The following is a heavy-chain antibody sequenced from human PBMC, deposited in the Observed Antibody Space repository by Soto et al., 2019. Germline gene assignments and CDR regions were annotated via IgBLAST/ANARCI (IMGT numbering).Heavy chain of an antibody. CDR1: GGSISSYY. Sequence: PSETLSLTCTVSGGSISSYYWSWIRQPPGKGLEWIGYIYYSGSTNYNPSLKSRVTISVDTSKNQFSLKLSSVTAADTAVYYCARRGTTGGAFQQLLSKRGHWFDPWGQGTLVTVSS. CDR2: IYYSGST. D-gene: IGHD2-2*01. CDR3: ARRGTTGGAFQQLLSKRGHWFDP. J-gene: IGHJ5*02. V-gene: IGHV4-59*01.